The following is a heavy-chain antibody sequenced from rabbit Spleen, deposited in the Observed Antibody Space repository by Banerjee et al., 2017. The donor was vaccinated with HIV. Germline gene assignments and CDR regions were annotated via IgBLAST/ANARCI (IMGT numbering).Heavy chain of an antibody. J-gene: IGHJ6*01. CDR3: ARFNGYPDYIYGDL. CDR1: GFSFSSGYY. CDR2: IFTGSADST. Sequence: QQQLVESGGGLVQPEGSLTLTSKASGFSFSSGYYMCWVRQAPGKGLEWVGCIFTGSADSTYYPSWAKGLFTISKPSSTTVTLQMTNLTATDTATYFCARFNGYPDYIYGDLWGPGTLVTVS. D-gene: IGHD7-1*01. V-gene: IGHV1S45*01.